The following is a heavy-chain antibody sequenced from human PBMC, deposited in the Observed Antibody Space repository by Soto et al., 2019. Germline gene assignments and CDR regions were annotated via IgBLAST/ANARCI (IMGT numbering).Heavy chain of an antibody. Sequence: EVQLVESGGGLVQPGGSLRLSCAASGFTFSNNWMHWVRQAPGKGLVWVSRINSDGSSTNYADSVKGRFTISRDNAKNTLYLQMNSLRAEDTAVYYCAGPLLVRFNYWGQGTLVAVSS. CDR1: GFTFSNNW. J-gene: IGHJ4*02. CDR2: INSDGSST. V-gene: IGHV3-74*01. D-gene: IGHD3-10*01. CDR3: AGPLLVRFNY.